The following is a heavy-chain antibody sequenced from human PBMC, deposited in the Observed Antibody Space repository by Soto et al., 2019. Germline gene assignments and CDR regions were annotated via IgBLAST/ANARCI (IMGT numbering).Heavy chain of an antibody. CDR3: AAEQNPGGLRYFDGFDP. J-gene: IGHJ5*02. CDR2: IVVGSGNT. Sequence: QMQLVQSGPEVKKPGTSVKVSCKASGFTFTSSAMQWVRQARGQRLEWIGWIVVGSGNTNYAQKFQERVTITRDMSTSTAYMELSSLRSEDTAVYYCAAEQNPGGLRYFDGFDPWGQGTLVTVSS. V-gene: IGHV1-58*02. CDR1: GFTFTSSA. D-gene: IGHD3-9*01.